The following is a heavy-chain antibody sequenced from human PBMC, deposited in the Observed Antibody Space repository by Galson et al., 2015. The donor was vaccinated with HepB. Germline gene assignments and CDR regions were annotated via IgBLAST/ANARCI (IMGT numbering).Heavy chain of an antibody. CDR3: ARGAAAAGENDY. Sequence: SLRLSCAASGFTFSSYWMHWVRQAPGKGLVWVSRINSGGSSTSYADSVKGRFTISRDDAKNTLYLQMNSLRAEDTAVYYCARGAAAAGENDYWGQGTLVTVSS. CDR2: INSGGSST. CDR1: GFTFSSYW. D-gene: IGHD6-13*01. V-gene: IGHV3-74*01. J-gene: IGHJ4*02.